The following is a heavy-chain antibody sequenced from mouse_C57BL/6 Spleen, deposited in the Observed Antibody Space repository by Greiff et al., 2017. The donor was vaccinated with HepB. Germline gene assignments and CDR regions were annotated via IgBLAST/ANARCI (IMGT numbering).Heavy chain of an antibody. CDR2: IDPEDGET. J-gene: IGHJ4*01. D-gene: IGHD2-3*01. CDR1: GFNIKDYY. Sequence: EVKLQESGAELVKPGASVKLSCTASGFNIKDYYMHWVKQRTEQGLEWIGRIDPEDGETKYAPKFQGKATITADTSSNTAYLQLSSLTSEDTAVYYCARIYYDGYYSYAMDYWGQGTSVTVSS. CDR3: ARIYYDGYYSYAMDY. V-gene: IGHV14-2*01.